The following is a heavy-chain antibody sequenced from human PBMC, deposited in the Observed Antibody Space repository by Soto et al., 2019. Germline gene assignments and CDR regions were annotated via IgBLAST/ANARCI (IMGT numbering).Heavy chain of an antibody. CDR3: ARSPPMDSGDKYFYDF. J-gene: IGHJ4*02. CDR1: GGAFNTFG. V-gene: IGHV1-69*13. CDR2: IIPFFRTA. Sequence: SSVKVSCKASGGAFNTFGFSWVRQAPGQGLEWMGGIIPFFRTANYAQKFQDRVTITADESTSTVYMDLRSLRSEDTAKYYCARSPPMDSGDKYFYDFWGQGALVTVSS. D-gene: IGHD4-17*01.